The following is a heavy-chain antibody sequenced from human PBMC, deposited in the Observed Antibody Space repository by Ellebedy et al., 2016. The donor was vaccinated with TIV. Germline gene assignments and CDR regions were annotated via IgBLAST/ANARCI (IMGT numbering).Heavy chain of an antibody. CDR3: ARADTTYFDY. CDR2: IYYTGDT. D-gene: IGHD1-1*01. J-gene: IGHJ4*02. V-gene: IGHV4-31*03. CDR1: GGSISSGGYY. Sequence: MPSETLSLTCTVSGGSISSGGYYRSWIRQHPGKGLEWIGNIYYTGDTDYNPSLKSRTSISVDTSQNQFSLKLTSVTAADTAVYYCARADTTYFDYWGQGTLVTVSS.